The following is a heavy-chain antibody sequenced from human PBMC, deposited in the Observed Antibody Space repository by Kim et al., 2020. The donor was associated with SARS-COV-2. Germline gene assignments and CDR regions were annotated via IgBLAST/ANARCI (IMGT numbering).Heavy chain of an antibody. CDR2: IWYDGSNK. D-gene: IGHD3-22*01. Sequence: GGSLRLSCAASGFTFSSYGMHWVRQAPGKGLEWVAVIWYDGSNKYYADSVKGRFTISRDNSKNTLYLQMNSLRAEDTAVYYCAKHSGTSIVGLPSPSDYWGQGTLVTVSS. CDR3: AKHSGTSIVGLPSPSDY. CDR1: GFTFSSYG. V-gene: IGHV3-33*06. J-gene: IGHJ4*02.